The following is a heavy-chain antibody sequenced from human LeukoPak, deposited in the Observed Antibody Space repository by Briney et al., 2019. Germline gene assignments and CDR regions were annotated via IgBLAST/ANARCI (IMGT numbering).Heavy chain of an antibody. CDR2: INPNDGGT. D-gene: IGHD4-17*01. J-gene: IGHJ4*02. CDR3: ARDDYGDLQYFEN. V-gene: IGHV1-2*02. CDR1: GYTFTKNV. Sequence: ASVKVSCKASGYTFTKNVLHWVRQAPGQGLEWMGWINPNDGGTLYAQKFQGRVTMTTDTSIATAYMEMSTLTSDDTAVYYCARDDYGDLQYFENWGQGTLVTVSS.